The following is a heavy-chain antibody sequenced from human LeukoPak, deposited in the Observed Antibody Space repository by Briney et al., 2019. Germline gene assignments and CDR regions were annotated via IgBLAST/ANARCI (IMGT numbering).Heavy chain of an antibody. V-gene: IGHV3-23*01. CDR2: VSSGSIT. CDR1: GFTFSTYG. Sequence: PGGSLKLSCVASGFTFSTYGMTWVRQAPGKGLEWVSAVSSGSITFYADSVKGRFTISRDNSKNTLYLQMNSLRAEDTAVYYCAKAGPYYFDYWGQGTLVTVSS. CDR3: AKAGPYYFDY. J-gene: IGHJ4*02.